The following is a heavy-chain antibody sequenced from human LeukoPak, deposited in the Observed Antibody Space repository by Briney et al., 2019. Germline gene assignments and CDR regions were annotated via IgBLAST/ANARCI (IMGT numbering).Heavy chain of an antibody. D-gene: IGHD3-10*01. CDR1: RFTFSSYA. CDR3: AKVPYSDYGSGRRSFMDV. V-gene: IGHV3-23*01. J-gene: IGHJ6*02. CDR2: LSKTGIPT. Sequence: GGSLRLSCAVSRFTFSSYAMSWVRQAPEGGLEWVSTLSKTGIPTYYADSVRGRLTISRDNYDNTLFLQMNYLRADDTATYYCAKVPYSDYGSGRRSFMDVWGQGPRLAVSS.